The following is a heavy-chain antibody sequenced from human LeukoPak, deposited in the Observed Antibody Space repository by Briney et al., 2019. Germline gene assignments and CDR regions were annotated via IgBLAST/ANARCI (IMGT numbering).Heavy chain of an antibody. D-gene: IGHD6-13*01. V-gene: IGHV4-34*01. J-gene: IGHJ5*02. CDR1: GGSFSGYY. CDR3: ARSRPFFFIAAAAHNWLDP. Sequence: SETLSLTCAVYGGSFSGYYWSWIRQPPGKGLEWIGEINHSGSTNYNPSLKSRVTISVDTSKNQFSLKLSSVTAADTAVYYCARSRPFFFIAAAAHNWLDPWGQGTLVTVSS. CDR2: INHSGST.